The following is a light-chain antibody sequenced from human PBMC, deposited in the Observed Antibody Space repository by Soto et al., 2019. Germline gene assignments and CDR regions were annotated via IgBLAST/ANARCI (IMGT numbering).Light chain of an antibody. CDR1: QSISNF. CDR3: QQSYSTPIT. Sequence: DIEMTQSPSSLSASVGDSVTITCRASQSISNFLTWYRKSPGRAPELLIYAASTLQSGVPSRFSGSGSGTDFTLTIRSLQPEDFATYYCQQSYSTPITFGQGTRLEIK. J-gene: IGKJ5*01. V-gene: IGKV1-39*01. CDR2: AAS.